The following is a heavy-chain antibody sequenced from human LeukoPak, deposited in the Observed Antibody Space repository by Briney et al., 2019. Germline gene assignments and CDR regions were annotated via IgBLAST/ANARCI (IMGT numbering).Heavy chain of an antibody. D-gene: IGHD2-15*01. Sequence: GGSLRLSCAASGFTFSSYAMNWVRQAPGKGLEWVSYISSSGSTIYYADSVKGRFTISRDNAKNSLYLQMNSLRAEDTAVYYCARDLSLYCSGGSCYSLNYWGQGTLVTVSS. J-gene: IGHJ4*02. CDR2: ISSSGSTI. V-gene: IGHV3-48*04. CDR1: GFTFSSYA. CDR3: ARDLSLYCSGGSCYSLNY.